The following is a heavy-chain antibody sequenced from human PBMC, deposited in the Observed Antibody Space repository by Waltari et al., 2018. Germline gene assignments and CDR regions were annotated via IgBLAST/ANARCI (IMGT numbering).Heavy chain of an antibody. J-gene: IGHJ4*02. Sequence: QVRLQESGPGLVQPSQTLSLTCNVSAVSIRTTRLYWSWIRQHPGKGLEWIGYIYYLGSTYYNPSLKSRVTVSVDASKNQFSLKLSSVTATDTAVYYCARSLGGYHFDFWGQGTLVTVSS. CDR2: IYYLGST. CDR3: ARSLGGYHFDF. V-gene: IGHV4-31*03. D-gene: IGHD3-22*01. CDR1: AVSIRTTRLY.